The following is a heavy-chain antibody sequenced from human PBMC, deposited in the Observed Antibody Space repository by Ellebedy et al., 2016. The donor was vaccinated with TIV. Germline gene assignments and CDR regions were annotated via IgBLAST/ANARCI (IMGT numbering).Heavy chain of an antibody. J-gene: IGHJ5*02. CDR2: VYYSGSA. CDR1: GGSVSSTRYY. V-gene: IGHV4-39*07. D-gene: IGHD1-14*01. CDR3: ARDPDLPRGRFDT. Sequence: MPSETLSLTCSVSGGSVSSTRYYWAWIRQPPWKGLEYIGSVYYSGSAYYNPSLKSRVTVSVDTSKNQFSLNLRSVTAADTAVYYCARDPDLPRGRFDTWGQGTLVTVSS.